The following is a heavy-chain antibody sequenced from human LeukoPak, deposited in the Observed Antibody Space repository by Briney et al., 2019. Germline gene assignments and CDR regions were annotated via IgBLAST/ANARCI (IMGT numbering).Heavy chain of an antibody. CDR2: IYYSGST. D-gene: IGHD3-10*01. CDR3: VHGVPSYYYGSGSWLAAEYFQH. Sequence: PSETLSLTCTVSGGSISSSSYYWGWIRQPPGKGLEWIGSIYYSGSTYYNPSLKSRVTISVDTSKNQFSLKQSSVTAADTAVYYCVHGVPSYYYGSGSWLAAEYFQHWGQGTLVTVSS. V-gene: IGHV4-39*07. J-gene: IGHJ1*01. CDR1: GGSISSSSYY.